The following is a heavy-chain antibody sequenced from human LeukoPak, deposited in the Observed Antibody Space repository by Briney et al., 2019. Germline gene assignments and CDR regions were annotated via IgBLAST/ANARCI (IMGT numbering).Heavy chain of an antibody. Sequence: SETLSLTCTVSGGSISSGGYYWSWIRQPPGKGLEWIGYIYHSGSTYYNPSLKSRVTISVDRSKNQFSLKLSSVTAADTAVYYCARDRDPTSDTIVPFDIWGQGTMVTVSS. J-gene: IGHJ3*02. CDR2: IYHSGST. CDR1: GGSISSGGYY. CDR3: ARDRDPTSDTIVPFDI. V-gene: IGHV4-30-2*01. D-gene: IGHD3-9*01.